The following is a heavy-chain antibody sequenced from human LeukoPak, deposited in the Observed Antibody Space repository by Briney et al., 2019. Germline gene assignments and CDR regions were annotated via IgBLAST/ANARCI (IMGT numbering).Heavy chain of an antibody. Sequence: ASVKVSCKASGYTFTSYAMHWVRQAPGQRLEWMGWINAGNGNTKYSQKFQGRVTITRDTSASTAYMELSSLRSEDTAVYYCARDLWFGEFTHYFDCWGQGTLVTVSS. V-gene: IGHV1-3*01. CDR3: ARDLWFGEFTHYFDC. CDR1: GYTFTSYA. CDR2: INAGNGNT. D-gene: IGHD3-10*01. J-gene: IGHJ4*02.